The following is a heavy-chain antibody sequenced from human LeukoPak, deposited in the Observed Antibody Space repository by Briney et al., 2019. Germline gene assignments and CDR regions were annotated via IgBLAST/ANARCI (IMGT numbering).Heavy chain of an antibody. Sequence: GGTLRLSCAASGFTFSNYAMNWVRQAPGKGLEWVSSISSSSSYIYYADSVKGRFTISRDNAKNSLYLQMNSLRAEDTAVYYCARATMATTLTYWGQGTLVTVSS. CDR2: ISSSSSYI. D-gene: IGHD5-24*01. V-gene: IGHV3-21*01. J-gene: IGHJ4*02. CDR1: GFTFSNYA. CDR3: ARATMATTLTY.